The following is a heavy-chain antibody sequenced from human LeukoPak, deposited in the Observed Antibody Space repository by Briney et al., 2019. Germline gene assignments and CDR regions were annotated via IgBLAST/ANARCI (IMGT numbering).Heavy chain of an antibody. CDR1: GGSISSYY. CDR3: TTVGDISSWYY. D-gene: IGHD6-13*01. V-gene: IGHV4-59*01. Sequence: PSETLSLTCTVSGGSISSYYWSWIRQPPGKGLEWIGYIYYSGSTNYNPSLKSRVTISVDTSKNQFSLKLSSVTAADTAVYYCTTVGDISSWYYWGQGTLVTVSS. J-gene: IGHJ4*02. CDR2: IYYSGST.